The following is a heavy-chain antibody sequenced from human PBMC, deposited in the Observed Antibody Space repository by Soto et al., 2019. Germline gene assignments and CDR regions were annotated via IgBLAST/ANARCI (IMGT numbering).Heavy chain of an antibody. V-gene: IGHV3-33*01. D-gene: IGHD5-18*01. CDR1: GFTFSDYG. CDR2: ICTDSSNI. J-gene: IGHJ4*02. Sequence: VQLVESGGGVVQPGGSLRLSCAASGFTFSDYGMNWVRQAPGKGLEWVAVICTDSSNIYYADSVKGRFTISRDDAKNTLYLQMNSLRDEDTAVYYCARVTAGRFGYWGQGTLVTVSS. CDR3: ARVTAGRFGY.